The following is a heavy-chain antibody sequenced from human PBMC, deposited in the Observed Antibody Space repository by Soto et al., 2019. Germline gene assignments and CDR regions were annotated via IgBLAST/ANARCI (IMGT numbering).Heavy chain of an antibody. CDR1: GFTFSDYY. CDR3: ARVQLELRVRGVAFDI. Sequence: QVQLVESGGGLVKPGGSLRLSCAASGFTFSDYYMSWIRQAPGKGLAWVSYISSSSSYTNYADSVKGRFTISRDNAKNSLYRQMNSLRAEDTAVYYCARVQLELRVRGVAFDIWGQGTMVTVSS. J-gene: IGHJ3*02. V-gene: IGHV3-11*06. CDR2: ISSSSSYT. D-gene: IGHD1-7*01.